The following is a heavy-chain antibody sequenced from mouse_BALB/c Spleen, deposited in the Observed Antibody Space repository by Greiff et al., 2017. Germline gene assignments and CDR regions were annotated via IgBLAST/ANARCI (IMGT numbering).Heavy chain of an antibody. CDR2: IDPENGNT. Sequence: VHVKQSGAELVRPGALVKLSCKASGFNIKDYYMHWVKQRPEQGLEWIGWIDPENGNTIYDPKFQGKASITADTSSNTAYLQLSSLTSEDTAVYYCARSDGYQGAYWGQGTLVTVSA. J-gene: IGHJ3*01. V-gene: IGHV14-1*02. D-gene: IGHD2-3*01. CDR1: GFNIKDYY. CDR3: ARSDGYQGAY.